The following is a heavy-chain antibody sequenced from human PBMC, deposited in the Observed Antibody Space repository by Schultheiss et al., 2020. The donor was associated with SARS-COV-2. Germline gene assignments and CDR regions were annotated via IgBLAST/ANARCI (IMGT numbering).Heavy chain of an antibody. V-gene: IGHV4-59*01. CDR3: ATRALAAAGIGVWYYYYGMDV. D-gene: IGHD6-13*01. CDR2: IYYSGST. Sequence: SETLSLTCTVSGGSISSYYWSWIRQPPGKGLEWIGYIYYSGSTNYNPSLKSRVTISVDTSKNQFSLKLSSVTAADTAVYYCATRALAAAGIGVWYYYYGMDVWGQGTTVTVSS. CDR1: GGSISSYY. J-gene: IGHJ6*02.